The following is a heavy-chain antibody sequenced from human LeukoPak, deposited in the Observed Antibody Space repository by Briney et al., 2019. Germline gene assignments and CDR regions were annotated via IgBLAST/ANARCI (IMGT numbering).Heavy chain of an antibody. CDR2: ISSSGSTI. V-gene: IGHV3-11*01. CDR1: GFTFSDYY. J-gene: IGHJ6*02. D-gene: IGHD4-17*01. CDR3: ARDFGDPYYYYGMDV. Sequence: GGSLRLSCAASGFTFSDYYMSWIRQAPGKGLEWVSYISSSGSTIYYADSVKGRLNISREDAKNSLYLQMNSLRAEDTAVYYCARDFGDPYYYYGMDVWGQGTTVTVSS.